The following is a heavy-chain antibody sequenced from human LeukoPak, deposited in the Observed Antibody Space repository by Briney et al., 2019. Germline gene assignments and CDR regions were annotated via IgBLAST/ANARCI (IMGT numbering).Heavy chain of an antibody. CDR2: ISGSGGST. CDR1: GFTFSSYA. D-gene: IGHD3-9*01. Sequence: PGGSLRLSCAASGFTFSSYAMSWVRQAPGKGLEWVSAISGSGGSTYYADSVKGRFTISRDNSKNTLYLQMNSLRAEDTAVYYCAKDATYYDILTGYSEDNWFDPWGQGTLVTVSS. J-gene: IGHJ5*02. V-gene: IGHV3-23*01. CDR3: AKDATYYDILTGYSEDNWFDP.